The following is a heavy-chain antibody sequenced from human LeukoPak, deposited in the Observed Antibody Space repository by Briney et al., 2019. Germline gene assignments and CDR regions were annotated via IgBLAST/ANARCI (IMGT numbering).Heavy chain of an antibody. D-gene: IGHD6-19*01. CDR2: INHSGST. V-gene: IGHV4-34*01. CDR3: ARGPRGDQWLATRGAFDI. CDR1: GGSFSGYY. Sequence: PSETLSLTCAVYGGSFSGYYWSWIRQPPGKGLEWIGEINHSGSTNYNPSLKSRVTISVDTSKNQFSLKLSSVTAADTAVYYCARGPRGDQWLATRGAFDIWGQGTMVTVPS. J-gene: IGHJ3*02.